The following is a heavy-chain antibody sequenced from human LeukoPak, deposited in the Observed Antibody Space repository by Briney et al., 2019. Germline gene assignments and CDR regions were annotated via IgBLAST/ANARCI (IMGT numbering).Heavy chain of an antibody. D-gene: IGHD4-17*01. CDR2: IIPIFGTA. J-gene: IGHJ4*02. V-gene: IGHV1-69*01. Sequence: SVKVSCKASGGTFSSYAISWVRQAPGQGLDWMGWIIPIFGTANYAQKFQGRVTITADESTSTAYMELSSLRSEDTAVYYCARDPGDYGDYLLDYWGQGTLVTVSS. CDR1: GGTFSSYA. CDR3: ARDPGDYGDYLLDY.